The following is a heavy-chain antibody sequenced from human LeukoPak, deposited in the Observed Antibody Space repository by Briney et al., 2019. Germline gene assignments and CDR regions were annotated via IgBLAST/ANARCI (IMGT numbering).Heavy chain of an antibody. D-gene: IGHD6-19*01. J-gene: IGHJ4*02. V-gene: IGHV3-30*03. Sequence: GRSLRLSCAASGFTFSSYGMHWVRQAPGKGLEWVAVISFDGSNKYCSDSVKGRFTISRDNSKNTLYLQMNSLRAEDTALYYCASAAGPFDNWGQGTLVTVSS. CDR3: ASAAGPFDN. CDR2: ISFDGSNK. CDR1: GFTFSSYG.